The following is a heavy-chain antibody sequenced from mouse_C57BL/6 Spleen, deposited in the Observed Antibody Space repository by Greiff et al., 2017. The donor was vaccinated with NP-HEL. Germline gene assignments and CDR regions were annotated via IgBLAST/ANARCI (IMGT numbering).Heavy chain of an antibody. CDR2: IWTGGGT. D-gene: IGHD2-4*01. Sequence: LVESGPGLVAPSQSLSITCPVSGFSLTSYAISWVRQPPGKGLEWLGVIWTGGGTNYNSALKSRLSISKDNYKSKVFLKMNSLLTDDTARYYCARRKWDYGFDYWGQGTTLTVSS. CDR3: ARRKWDYGFDY. J-gene: IGHJ2*01. CDR1: GFSLTSYA. V-gene: IGHV2-9-1*01.